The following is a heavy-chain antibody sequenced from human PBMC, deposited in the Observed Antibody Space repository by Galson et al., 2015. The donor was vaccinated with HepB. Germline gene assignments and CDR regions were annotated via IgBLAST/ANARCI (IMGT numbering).Heavy chain of an antibody. V-gene: IGHV3-53*01. CDR2: IESGGNT. D-gene: IGHD2-2*01. Sequence: SLRLSCAVSGLTVSSNYMNWIRQAPGKGLEWVSVIESGGNTYYADSVQGRFSISRDNSKSTVYLQMNSLTAEDTAVYYCASDRVAPSRIYYYYGLDVWGQGTTVIVSS. CDR3: ASDRVAPSRIYYYYGLDV. J-gene: IGHJ6*02. CDR1: GLTVSSNY.